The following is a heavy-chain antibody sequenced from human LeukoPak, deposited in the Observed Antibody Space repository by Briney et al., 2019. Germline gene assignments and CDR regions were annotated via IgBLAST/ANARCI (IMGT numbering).Heavy chain of an antibody. CDR2: LIPMFGTA. Sequence: ASVKVSCKASGYTFTSYVITWVRQAPGQGLEWMGGLIPMFGTAKYAQKFQGRVTINTDESTSTAYMELSSLRSDDTAVYYCARGIILGFCSSITCPTRFDYWGQGTLVTVSS. J-gene: IGHJ4*02. D-gene: IGHD2-2*01. CDR1: GYTFTSYV. CDR3: ARGIILGFCSSITCPTRFDY. V-gene: IGHV1-69*05.